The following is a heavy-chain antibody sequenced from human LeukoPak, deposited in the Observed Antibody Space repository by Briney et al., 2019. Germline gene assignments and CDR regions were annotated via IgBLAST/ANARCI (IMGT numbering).Heavy chain of an antibody. Sequence: GGSLRLSCAASGLCFSSFAMSWVRQGPARGREWVSSIRGIGETFYADSVKGRFTLSSDSSRNTVYFQLNNLRVEDTAIYYCAKASWVSSTDAVRWGQGTLVTVSS. CDR3: AKASWVSSTDAVR. V-gene: IGHV3-23*01. J-gene: IGHJ4*02. CDR2: IRGIGET. D-gene: IGHD6-19*01. CDR1: GLCFSSFA.